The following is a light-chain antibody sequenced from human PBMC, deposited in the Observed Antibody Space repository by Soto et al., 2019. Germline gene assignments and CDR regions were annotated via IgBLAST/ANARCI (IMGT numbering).Light chain of an antibody. CDR1: SSDVGGYKY. CDR2: EVN. J-gene: IGLJ1*01. CDR3: ISYAGVNNLGV. V-gene: IGLV2-8*01. Sequence: QSALTQPPSASGSPGQSVTISSTGTSSDVGGYKYVSWYQQHPGKAPKLMIFEVNKRPSGVPDRFSGSKSGNTASLTVSGLQAEDEADYYCISYAGVNNLGVFGTGTKLTVL.